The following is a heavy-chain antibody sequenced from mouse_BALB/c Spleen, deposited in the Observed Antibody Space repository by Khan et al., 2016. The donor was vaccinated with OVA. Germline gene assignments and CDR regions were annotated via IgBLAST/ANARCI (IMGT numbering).Heavy chain of an antibody. Sequence: EVELVESGGGLVKPGGSLKFSCAAPGFPFSNYGMSWVRQTPEKRLEWVATISSGGSYTYYPDSVKGRFTISRDNANNTLYLKMRSLRSEDTAMYYCARTAGYYGSNYFDYGGQGTTLTVSS. CDR2: ISSGGSYT. J-gene: IGHJ2*01. D-gene: IGHD1-1*01. CDR3: ARTAGYYGSNYFDY. V-gene: IGHV5-9-3*01. CDR1: GFPFSNYG.